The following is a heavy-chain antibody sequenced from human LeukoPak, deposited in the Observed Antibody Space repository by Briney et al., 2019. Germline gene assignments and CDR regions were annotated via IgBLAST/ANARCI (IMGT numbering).Heavy chain of an antibody. CDR2: INPSDGST. V-gene: IGHV1-46*01. J-gene: IGHJ6*04. CDR3: ARDPGYDILTGYFDT. D-gene: IGHD3-9*01. CDR1: GYTFTSYH. Sequence: GASVKVSCKASGYTFTSYHMHWVRQAPGQGLEWMGIINPSDGSTSYAQKFQGRVTMTRDTSTSTVYMELSSQRCEDTAVYFCARDPGYDILTGYFDTWGKGTTVTISS.